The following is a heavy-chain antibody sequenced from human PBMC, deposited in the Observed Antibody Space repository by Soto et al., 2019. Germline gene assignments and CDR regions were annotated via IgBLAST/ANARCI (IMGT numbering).Heavy chain of an antibody. V-gene: IGHV1-69*01. D-gene: IGHD4-17*01. J-gene: IGHJ4*02. CDR3: ASRKKTTYGDYDGFDY. Sequence: QVQLVQSGAEVKKPGSSVKVSCKASGGTFSSYAISWVRQAPGQGLEWMGGIIPIFGTANYAQKFQGRVMITADESTSTAYMELSSLRSEDTAVYYCASRKKTTYGDYDGFDYWGQGTLVTVSS. CDR1: GGTFSSYA. CDR2: IIPIFGTA.